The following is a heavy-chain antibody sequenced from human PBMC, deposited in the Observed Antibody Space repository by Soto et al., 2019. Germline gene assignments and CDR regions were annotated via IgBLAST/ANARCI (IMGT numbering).Heavy chain of an antibody. CDR1: GGSISSYY. Sequence: SETLSLTCTVSGGSISSYYWSWIRQPPGKGLEWIGYIYYSGSTNYNPSLKSRVTISVDTSKNQFSLKLSSVTAADTAVYYCASVDTAMVHFYWGQGTLVTVSS. D-gene: IGHD5-18*01. CDR2: IYYSGST. J-gene: IGHJ4*02. V-gene: IGHV4-59*08. CDR3: ASVDTAMVHFY.